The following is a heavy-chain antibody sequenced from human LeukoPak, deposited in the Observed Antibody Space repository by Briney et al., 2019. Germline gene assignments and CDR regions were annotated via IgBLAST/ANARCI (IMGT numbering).Heavy chain of an antibody. D-gene: IGHD1-1*01. Sequence: MPSETLSLTCAVYGGSFSGYYWSWIRQPPGKGLEWIGEINHSGSTNYNPSLKSRVTISVDTSKNQFSLKLSSVTAADTAVYFCARRAYSAAYWKHFDYWGQGTLVTVSS. J-gene: IGHJ4*02. CDR2: INHSGST. CDR3: ARRAYSAAYWKHFDY. CDR1: GGSFSGYY. V-gene: IGHV4-34*01.